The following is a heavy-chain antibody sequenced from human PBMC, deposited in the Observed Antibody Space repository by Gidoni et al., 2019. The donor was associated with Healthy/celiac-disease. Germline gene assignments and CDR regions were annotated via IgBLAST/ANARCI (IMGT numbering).Heavy chain of an antibody. CDR1: GFTFSSYA. CDR3: AQMGVVVVITTDY. CDR2: ISGSGGST. Sequence: EVQLLESGGGLVQPGGSLRLSCAASGFTFSSYAMSGVRQAPGKGLEWVSAISGSGGSTYYADSVKGRFTISRDNSKNTLYLQMNSLRAEDTAVYYCAQMGVVVVITTDYWGQGTLVTVSS. D-gene: IGHD3-22*01. V-gene: IGHV3-23*01. J-gene: IGHJ4*02.